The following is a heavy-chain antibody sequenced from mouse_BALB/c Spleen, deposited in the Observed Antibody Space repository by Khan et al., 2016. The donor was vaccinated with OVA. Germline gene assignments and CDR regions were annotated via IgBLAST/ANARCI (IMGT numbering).Heavy chain of an antibody. CDR3: ARSGYFAWFAY. CDR2: IDPENGET. CDR1: GFNIKDYY. J-gene: IGHJ3*01. V-gene: IGHV14-1*02. Sequence: VQLKESGAELVRPGALVKLSCKASGFNIKDYYMHWVKQRPEQGLEWIGWIDPENGETVYDPKFQDKASITADTSSNTAYLQFSSLTSEDNAVYYCARSGYFAWFAYWGQGTLVTVSA.